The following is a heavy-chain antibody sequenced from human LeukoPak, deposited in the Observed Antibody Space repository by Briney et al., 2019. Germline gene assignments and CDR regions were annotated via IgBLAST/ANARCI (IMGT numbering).Heavy chain of an antibody. CDR2: ISSNGGSS. D-gene: IGHD1-1*01. Sequence: GGSLRLSCVASGFTVSRNYMNWVRQAPGKGLEYVSGISSNGGSSFYSDSVKGRFTISRDNSKNTLYLQMSSLRAEDTAVYYCVKITSVTGGDCWGQGTRLTVSS. CDR3: VKITSVTGGDC. CDR1: GFTVSRNY. V-gene: IGHV3-64D*09. J-gene: IGHJ4*02.